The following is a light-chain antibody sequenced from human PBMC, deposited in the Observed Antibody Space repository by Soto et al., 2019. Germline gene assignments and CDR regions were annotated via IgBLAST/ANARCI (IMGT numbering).Light chain of an antibody. J-gene: IGKJ4*01. CDR1: QGISNW. CDR3: QQANSFPLT. Sequence: DIQMTQSPSSVSASVGDRVSITCRASQGISNWLAWYQQKPGRAPKLLIYTGSSLQSGVPSRFSGTGSGTEFTLTISSLQPEDVATYYCQQANSFPLTFGRGTKVEIK. V-gene: IGKV1-12*01. CDR2: TGS.